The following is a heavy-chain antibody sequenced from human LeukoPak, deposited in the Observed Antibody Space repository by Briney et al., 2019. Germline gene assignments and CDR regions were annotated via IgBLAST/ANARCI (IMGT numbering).Heavy chain of an antibody. V-gene: IGHV3-33*01. CDR2: IWYDGSNK. D-gene: IGHD6-13*01. J-gene: IGHJ4*02. CDR3: ARGGSGSWYNDY. Sequence: PGGSLRLSCAASGFTFSSYGMNWVRQAPGKGLEGVAVIWYDGSNKYYGDSVKGRFTISRDNSKNTLYLQMNSLRAEDTAVYYCARGGSGSWYNDYWGQGTLVTVSS. CDR1: GFTFSSYG.